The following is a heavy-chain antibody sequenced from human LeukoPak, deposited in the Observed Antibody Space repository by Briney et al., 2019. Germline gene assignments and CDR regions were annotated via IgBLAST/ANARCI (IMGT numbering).Heavy chain of an antibody. D-gene: IGHD3-16*01. CDR3: ARVGGPYYYYYYYMDV. CDR1: GYTFTSYY. CDR2: INPSGGST. V-gene: IGHV1-46*01. Sequence: ASVKVSCKASGYTFTSYYMHWVRQAPGQGLEWMGIINPSGGSTSYAQKFQGRVTMTRDMSTSTVYMELSSLRSEDTAVYYCARVGGPYYYYYYYMDVWGKGTTVTVSS. J-gene: IGHJ6*03.